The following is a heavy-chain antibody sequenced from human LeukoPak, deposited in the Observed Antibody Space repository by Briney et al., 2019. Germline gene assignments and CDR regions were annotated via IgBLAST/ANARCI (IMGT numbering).Heavy chain of an antibody. Sequence: GGSLRLSCKGSGYSFANYWIVWVRQMPGKGLELMGVIYPGDSDTRYSPSFQGQVTISADKSISTAYLQWSRLKASEPAMYYCARRVSGYDVCDYWGQGTLVTVSS. V-gene: IGHV5-51*01. CDR3: ARRVSGYDVCDY. CDR1: GYSFANYW. D-gene: IGHD5-12*01. CDR2: IYPGDSDT. J-gene: IGHJ4*02.